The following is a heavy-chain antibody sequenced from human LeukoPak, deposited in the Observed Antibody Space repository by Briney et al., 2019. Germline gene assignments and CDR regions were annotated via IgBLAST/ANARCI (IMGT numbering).Heavy chain of an antibody. CDR3: ARALPSPLYSGSYADAFDI. V-gene: IGHV3-21*01. Sequence: PGGSLRLSCAASGFTFSSSSMNCVRQAPGEGLEWVSSISSSRSYIYYADSVKGRFTISRDNAKNSLYLQMNSLRAEDTAVYYCARALPSPLYSGSYADAFDIWGQGTMVTVSS. CDR2: ISSSRSYI. D-gene: IGHD1-26*01. J-gene: IGHJ3*02. CDR1: GFTFSSSS.